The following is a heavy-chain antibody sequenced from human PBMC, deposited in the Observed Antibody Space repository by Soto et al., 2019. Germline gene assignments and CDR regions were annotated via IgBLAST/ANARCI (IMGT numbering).Heavy chain of an antibody. D-gene: IGHD3-10*01. J-gene: IGHJ6*02. CDR2: IYSGGST. Sequence: GGSLRLSCAASGFTVSTNYMSWVRQAPGKGLEWVSVIYSGGSTYYADSVKGRFTISRHNSMNTLYLQMNSLRAEDTAVYYCARGGRITMVRGVIITYYYYGMDVWGQGTTVTVSS. CDR1: GFTVSTNY. CDR3: ARGGRITMVRGVIITYYYYGMDV. V-gene: IGHV3-53*01.